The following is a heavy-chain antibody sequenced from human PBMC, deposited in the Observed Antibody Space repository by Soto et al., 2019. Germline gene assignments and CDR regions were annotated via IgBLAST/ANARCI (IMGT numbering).Heavy chain of an antibody. J-gene: IGHJ6*02. V-gene: IGHV4-59*08. Sequence: QVQLQESGPGLVKPSETLSLSCTVSGGSISSYYWSWFRQSPGKRMEWIGYVHHSWGSSYNPSLQSRVAISLDTYKSQFYLTVTYVTATDTAVYYCARQGFGPLHGLVDVWGQGTTVTVSS. D-gene: IGHD3-10*01. CDR3: ARQGFGPLHGLVDV. CDR2: VHHSWGS. CDR1: GGSISSYY.